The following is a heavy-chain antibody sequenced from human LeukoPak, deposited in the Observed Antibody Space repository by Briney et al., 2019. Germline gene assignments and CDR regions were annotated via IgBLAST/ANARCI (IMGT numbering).Heavy chain of an antibody. CDR3: ARDYGGSSGWFDP. J-gene: IGHJ5*02. CDR2: MSPYSGNT. CDR1: GYTFTTFD. V-gene: IGHV1-8*01. Sequence: GASVKVSCRASGYTFTTFDINWVRQASGQGLEWVGWMSPYSGNTGYAQKFQGRVTMTRNTSISTAYMELSSLISDDTAVYYCARDYGGSSGWFDPWGQGTLVTVSS. D-gene: IGHD4-23*01.